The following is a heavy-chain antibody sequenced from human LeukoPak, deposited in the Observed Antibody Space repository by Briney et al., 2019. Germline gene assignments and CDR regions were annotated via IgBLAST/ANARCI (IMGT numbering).Heavy chain of an antibody. CDR3: AKVFRYCSSTSCYDGLAPSPDP. V-gene: IGHV3-30*18. Sequence: GGSLRLSCAASGFTFSSYGMHWVRQAPGKGLEWVAVISYDGSNKYYADSVKGRFTISRDNSKNTLYLQMNSLRAEDTAVYYCAKVFRYCSSTSCYDGLAPSPDPWGQGTLVTVSS. CDR2: ISYDGSNK. J-gene: IGHJ5*02. CDR1: GFTFSSYG. D-gene: IGHD2-2*01.